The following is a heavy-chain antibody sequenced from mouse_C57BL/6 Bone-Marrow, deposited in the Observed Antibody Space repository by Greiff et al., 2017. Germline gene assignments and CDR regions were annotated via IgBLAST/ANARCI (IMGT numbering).Heavy chain of an antibody. D-gene: IGHD2-5*01. CDR1: GFTFSDYY. Sequence: EVQLVESGGGLVQPGGSLKLSCAASGFTFSDYYMYWVRQTPEKRLEWVAYISNGGGSTYYPDTVKGRFPISRDNAKNTLYLQMSRLKSEDTAMYYCARRGVTTEYAMDYWGQGTSVTVSS. CDR2: ISNGGGST. CDR3: ARRGVTTEYAMDY. J-gene: IGHJ4*01. V-gene: IGHV5-12*01.